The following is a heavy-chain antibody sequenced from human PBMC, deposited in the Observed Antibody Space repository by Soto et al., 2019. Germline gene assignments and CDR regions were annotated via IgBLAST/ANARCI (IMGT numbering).Heavy chain of an antibody. D-gene: IGHD4-17*01. V-gene: IGHV3-23*01. CDR3: ARPYGGKIGDAPDL. Sequence: LRLSCAASGFTFSTYAMSWVRQVPGKGLEWVSTISDAAGSAYYVDSVKGRFTISRDNSKKTLYLQMNSLRAEDSAVYYCARPYGGKIGDAPDLWGQGTMVTVSS. J-gene: IGHJ3*01. CDR2: ISDAAGSA. CDR1: GFTFSTYA.